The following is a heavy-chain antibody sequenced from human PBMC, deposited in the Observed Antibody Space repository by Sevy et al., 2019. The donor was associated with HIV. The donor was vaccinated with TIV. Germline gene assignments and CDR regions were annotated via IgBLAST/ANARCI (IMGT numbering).Heavy chain of an antibody. CDR2: IYYSGST. CDR1: GGSISSGDYY. D-gene: IGHD5-18*01. J-gene: IGHJ4*02. V-gene: IGHV4-30-4*01. CDR3: ARSGYSYGPNDY. Sequence: SETLSLTYTVSGGSISSGDYYWSWIRQPPGKGLEWIGYIYYSGSTYYNPSLKSRVTLSVDTSKNQFSLKLSSVTAADTAVYYCARSGYSYGPNDYWGQGTLVTVSS.